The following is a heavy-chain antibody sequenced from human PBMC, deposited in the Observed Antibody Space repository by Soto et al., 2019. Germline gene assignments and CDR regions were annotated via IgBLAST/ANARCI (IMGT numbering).Heavy chain of an antibody. CDR3: AREGCGGDCYSDDAFDI. CDR1: GFTFSSYG. J-gene: IGHJ3*02. V-gene: IGHV3-33*01. CDR2: IWYDGSNK. D-gene: IGHD2-21*02. Sequence: GGSLRLSCAASGFTFSSYGMHWVRQAPGKGLEWVAVIWYDGSNKYYADSVKGRFTISRDNSKNTLYLQMNSLRAEDTAVYYCAREGCGGDCYSDDAFDIWGQGTMVTVSS.